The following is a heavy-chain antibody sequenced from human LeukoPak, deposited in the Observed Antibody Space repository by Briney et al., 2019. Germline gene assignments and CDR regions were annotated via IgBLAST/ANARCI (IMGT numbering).Heavy chain of an antibody. V-gene: IGHV3-21*01. D-gene: IGHD6-6*01. CDR1: GFTVSINY. CDR3: ARTSGESTAALRAPFDY. CDR2: ISSSSGYK. J-gene: IGHJ4*02. Sequence: AGGSLRLSCAASGFTVSINYISWVRQAPGKGLEWVSSISSSSGYKYYADSVKGRFTISRDNAKNSLYLQMDSLRAEDAAVYYCARTSGESTAALRAPFDYWGQGTLATVSS.